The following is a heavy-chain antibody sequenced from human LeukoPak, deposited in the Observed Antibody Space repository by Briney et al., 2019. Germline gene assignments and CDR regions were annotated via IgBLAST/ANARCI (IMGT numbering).Heavy chain of an antibody. CDR3: ARSDSSGYSIDY. J-gene: IGHJ4*02. Sequence: PSETLSLTCTVSGGSISSYYWSWIRQPPGKGLEWIGYIYYSGSTNYNPSLKSRVTISVDTSKNQFSLKLSSVTAADTAVSYCARSDSSGYSIDYWGQGTLVTVSS. CDR2: IYYSGST. V-gene: IGHV4-59*01. D-gene: IGHD3-22*01. CDR1: GGSISSYY.